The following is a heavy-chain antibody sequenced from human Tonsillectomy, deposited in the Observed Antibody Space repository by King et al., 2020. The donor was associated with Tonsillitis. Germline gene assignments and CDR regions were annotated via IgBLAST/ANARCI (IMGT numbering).Heavy chain of an antibody. D-gene: IGHD1-1*01. V-gene: IGHV3-33*01. Sequence: VQLVESGGGVVQPGRSLRLSCAASGLSFSTYGIHWVRQAPGKGLEWVAVIWYDGSNKYYADSVKGRFTISRDNSKNTLYLQMNSLRAEDTAVYYWARDANLHWKGCFDPWGQGTLVTVSS. J-gene: IGHJ5*02. CDR2: IWYDGSNK. CDR3: ARDANLHWKGCFDP. CDR1: GLSFSTYG.